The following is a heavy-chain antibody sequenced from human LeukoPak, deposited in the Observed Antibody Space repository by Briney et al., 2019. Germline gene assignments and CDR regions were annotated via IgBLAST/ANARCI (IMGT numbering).Heavy chain of an antibody. CDR2: INGGGYNT. J-gene: IGHJ4*02. V-gene: IGHV3-23*01. CDR3: ARASGIYGSGWYFDY. Sequence: GGSLRLSCAASGFTFSSYGMHWVRQAPGKGLEWVSTINGGGYNTYYADSVKGRFTISRDNSKNTLSLQVNTLRAEDTAVYYCARASGIYGSGWYFDYWGQGTLVTVSS. CDR1: GFTFSSYG. D-gene: IGHD6-19*01.